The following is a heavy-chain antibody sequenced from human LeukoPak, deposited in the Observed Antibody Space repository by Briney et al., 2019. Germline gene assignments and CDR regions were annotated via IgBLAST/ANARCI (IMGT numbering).Heavy chain of an antibody. CDR1: GFTFSDYY. J-gene: IGHJ4*02. D-gene: IGHD4-23*01. V-gene: IGHV3-11*04. Sequence: GSLRLSCAASGFTFSDYYMSWIRQAPGKGLEWVSYISSSGSTIYYADSVKGRFTISRDNAKNSLYLQMNSLRAEDTAVYYCAREPYGGNSQTFFDYWGQGTLVTVSS. CDR3: AREPYGGNSQTFFDY. CDR2: ISSSGSTI.